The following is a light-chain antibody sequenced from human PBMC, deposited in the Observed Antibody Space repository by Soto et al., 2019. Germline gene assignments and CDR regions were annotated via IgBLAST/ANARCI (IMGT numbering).Light chain of an antibody. CDR2: EVS. CDR3: SSYAGSSTYV. J-gene: IGLJ1*01. Sequence: QSALTQPPSASGSRGQSVTISCTGTSSDVGGYDYVSWYQQHPGKAPKLMIYEVSKRPSGVPDRFSGSKSGNTASLTVSGLQAEDEADYYCSSYAGSSTYVFGTGTKVTVL. V-gene: IGLV2-8*01. CDR1: SSDVGGYDY.